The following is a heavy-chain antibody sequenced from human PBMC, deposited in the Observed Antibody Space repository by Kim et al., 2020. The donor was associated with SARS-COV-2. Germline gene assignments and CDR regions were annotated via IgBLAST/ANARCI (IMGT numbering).Heavy chain of an antibody. D-gene: IGHD2-8*01. J-gene: IGHJ3*01. V-gene: IGHV4-4*08. CDR3: TKPRAWANTFDV. CDR2: T. Sequence: TIFNPPTRSRLTMPQDTSKNQFSLRLSSVTTADTAVYYCTKPRAWANTFDVWGRGTMVTVSS.